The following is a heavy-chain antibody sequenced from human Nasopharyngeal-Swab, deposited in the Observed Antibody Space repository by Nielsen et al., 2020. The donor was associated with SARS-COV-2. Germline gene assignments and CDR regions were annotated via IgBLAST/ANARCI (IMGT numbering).Heavy chain of an antibody. V-gene: IGHV3-49*03. CDR3: SRAREIYYYYSSGYYFDS. D-gene: IGHD3-22*01. Sequence: GGTLRLSCTASGFIFGDYAMGWFRQAPGKGLEWVGLIRSRAYGGTTKYAASVNGRFSISRDDSKSIAYLQMNSLKTEDTAVYYCSRAREIYYYYSSGYYFDSWGHGTLVTVSS. CDR2: IRSRAYGGTT. J-gene: IGHJ4*01. CDR1: GFIFGDYA.